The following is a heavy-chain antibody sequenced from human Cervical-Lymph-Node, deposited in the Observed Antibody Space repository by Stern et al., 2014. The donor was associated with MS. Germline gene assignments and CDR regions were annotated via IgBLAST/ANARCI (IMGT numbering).Heavy chain of an antibody. CDR3: ARLNSSGYYYVWFDP. V-gene: IGHV5-51*01. Sequence: EVQLVESGAEVKKPGESLKISCKGSGYSFTSYWIGWVRQMPGKGLEGMGHIYPGDSDTRYSPSFQGQVTISADKSISTAYLQWSSLKASDTAMYYCARLNSSGYYYVWFDPWGQGTLVTVSS. J-gene: IGHJ5*02. D-gene: IGHD3-22*01. CDR2: IYPGDSDT. CDR1: GYSFTSYW.